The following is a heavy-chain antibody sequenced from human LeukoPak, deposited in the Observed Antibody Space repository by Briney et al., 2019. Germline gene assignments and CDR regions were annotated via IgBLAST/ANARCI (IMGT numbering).Heavy chain of an antibody. CDR1: GYTFTSYD. CDR2: MNPNSGNT. D-gene: IGHD1-14*01. CDR3: ARSPLNRHCLVY. Sequence: ASVKVSCKASGYTFTSYDINWVRQATGQGLEWMGWMNPNSGNTGHAQKFQGRVTMTRNTSISTAYMELSSLRSEDTAVYYCARSPLNRHCLVYWGQGTLVTVSS. J-gene: IGHJ4*02. V-gene: IGHV1-8*01.